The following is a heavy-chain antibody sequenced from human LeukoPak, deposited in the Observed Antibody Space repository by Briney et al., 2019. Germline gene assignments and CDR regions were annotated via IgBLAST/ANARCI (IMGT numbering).Heavy chain of an antibody. Sequence: GASVKVSCKASGYTFTGYYMHWVRQAPGQGLEWMGWINPNSGGTNYAQKFQGRVTMTRDTSISTAYMELSRLRSDDTAVYYCARAGPTTVTWGPFDPWGQGTLVTVSS. CDR2: INPNSGGT. CDR3: ARAGPTTVTWGPFDP. V-gene: IGHV1-2*02. D-gene: IGHD4-17*01. CDR1: GYTFTGYY. J-gene: IGHJ5*02.